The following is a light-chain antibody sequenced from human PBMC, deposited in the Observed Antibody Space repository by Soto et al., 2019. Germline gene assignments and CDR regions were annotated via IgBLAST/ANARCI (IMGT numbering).Light chain of an antibody. Sequence: QSVLTQPPSVSAAPGQKVTISCSGTTSNVANNFVSWYQQFPGKAPKLLIYDDIRRPSGIPDRFSASKSGTSATLGITGLQTGDEADYYCGSWDSSLTAKVFGTGTKVTAL. CDR2: DDI. CDR1: TSNVANNF. V-gene: IGLV1-51*01. J-gene: IGLJ1*01. CDR3: GSWDSSLTAKV.